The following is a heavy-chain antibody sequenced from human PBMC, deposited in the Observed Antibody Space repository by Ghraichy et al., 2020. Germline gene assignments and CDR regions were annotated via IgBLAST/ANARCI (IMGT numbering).Heavy chain of an antibody. J-gene: IGHJ4*02. V-gene: IGHV4-34*01. CDR1: GVALSENY. CDR2: VSHIGGT. D-gene: IGHD7-27*01. CDR3: AVGLLGTTSTFQF. Sequence: SETLSLSCSVYGVALSENYGAWIRQFPGQGLEWLGEVSHIGGTKFNPSLRGRITISLSTSSHLSLTLTSVTTADTAVYYCAVGLLGTTSTFQFWGQGELVTVSS.